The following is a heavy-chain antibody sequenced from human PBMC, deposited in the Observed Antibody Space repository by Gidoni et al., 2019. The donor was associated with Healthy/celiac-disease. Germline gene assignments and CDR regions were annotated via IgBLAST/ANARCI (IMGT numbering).Heavy chain of an antibody. CDR2: SFHSGGT. Sequence: QVQLQESGPGLVKPSGTLSLTCDVAGGSISRSNWWSWVRQPPGKGLEWVGESFHSGGTNYNPSLKGRVTISVDKSKNQFSLKLSSVTAADTAVYYCARERGGGDYGASAFDYWGQGTLVTVSS. D-gene: IGHD4-17*01. CDR1: GGSISRSNW. J-gene: IGHJ4*02. CDR3: ARERGGGDYGASAFDY. V-gene: IGHV4-4*02.